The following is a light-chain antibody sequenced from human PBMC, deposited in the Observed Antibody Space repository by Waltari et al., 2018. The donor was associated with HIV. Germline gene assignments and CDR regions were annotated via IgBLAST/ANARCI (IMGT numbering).Light chain of an antibody. CDR2: EDS. CDR1: KLGDKN. J-gene: IGLJ2*01. Sequence: SYELTQPPPVSVPPGQTASLNCSGDKLGDKNASWYQQKPGQSPLLVIYEDSKRPSGIPERFSGSNSWNTATLTISGTQAMDEADYYCQAWDSSTAGVFGGGTKLTVL. V-gene: IGLV3-1*01. CDR3: QAWDSSTAGV.